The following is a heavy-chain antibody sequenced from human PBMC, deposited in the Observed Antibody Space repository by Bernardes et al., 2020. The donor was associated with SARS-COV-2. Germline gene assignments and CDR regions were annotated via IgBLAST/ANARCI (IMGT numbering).Heavy chain of an antibody. D-gene: IGHD5-18*01. V-gene: IGHV3-74*01. J-gene: IGHJ6*02. CDR1: GFTFSNYW. CDR2: LNGDGSST. CDR3: ARGEYTYFNFEGTNYNLFYGLDV. Sequence: GGSLRLSCAASGFTFSNYWMHWVRQTPEKGLVWVSRLNGDGSSTNYADSVKGRFSISRDNAKNTVYLQMNNVRAEDTAVYYCARGEYTYFNFEGTNYNLFYGLDVWGQGTTVTVSS.